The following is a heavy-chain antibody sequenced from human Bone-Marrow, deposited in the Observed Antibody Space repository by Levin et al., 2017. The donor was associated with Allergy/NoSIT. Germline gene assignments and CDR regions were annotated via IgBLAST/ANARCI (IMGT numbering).Heavy chain of an antibody. CDR2: ISHSEST. Sequence: SETLSLTCAVSGDSIRSNNWWNWVRQPPGKGLEWIGEISHSESTNYNPSLTSRVTMSVDASKNQFSLNLSSVTAADTAFYYCARRLLGFSEWFGFEDAFDIWGQGTMVTVSS. CDR3: ARRLLGFSEWFGFEDAFDI. D-gene: IGHD3-3*01. J-gene: IGHJ3*02. CDR1: GDSIRSNNW. V-gene: IGHV4-4*02.